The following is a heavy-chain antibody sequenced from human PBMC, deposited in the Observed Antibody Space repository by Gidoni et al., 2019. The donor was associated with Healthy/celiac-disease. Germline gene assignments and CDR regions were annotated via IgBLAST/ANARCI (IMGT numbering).Heavy chain of an antibody. CDR2: ISSSSSDI. CDR3: ASFDYYDSSGYS. J-gene: IGHJ4*02. Sequence: EVQLVESGGGMVKPGGSLRLSWAASGFTFSSYSINWVRQAPGKGLEWVSSISSSSSDIYYADSMKGRFTISRDNANNSLYLQMNSLGAEDTAVYYCASFDYYDSSGYSWGQGTLVTVSS. V-gene: IGHV3-21*01. CDR1: GFTFSSYS. D-gene: IGHD3-22*01.